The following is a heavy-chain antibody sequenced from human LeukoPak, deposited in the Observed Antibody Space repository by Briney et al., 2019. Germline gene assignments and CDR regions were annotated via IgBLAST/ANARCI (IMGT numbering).Heavy chain of an antibody. V-gene: IGHV4-31*03. D-gene: IGHD3-22*01. CDR3: ARATYHYDSGGYLAQNWFDP. Sequence: SETLSLTCTVSGGSISSGGYYWSWIRQHPGKGLEWIGYIYYSGSTYYNPSLKSRVIISVDTSKNQFSLKLSSVTAADTAVYYCARATYHYDSGGYLAQNWFDPWGQGTLVTVSS. J-gene: IGHJ5*02. CDR1: GGSISSGGYY. CDR2: IYYSGST.